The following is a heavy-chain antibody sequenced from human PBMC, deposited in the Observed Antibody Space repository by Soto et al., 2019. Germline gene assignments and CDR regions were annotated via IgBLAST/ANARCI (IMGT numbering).Heavy chain of an antibody. V-gene: IGHV4-39*07. CDR1: GDFIRGSDYY. CDR2: IYYSGTS. D-gene: IGHD1-1*01. Sequence: SETLSLTCTVSGDFIRGSDYYWGWIRQPPGKGLEWIGNIYYSGTSYSYPSLKGRVTMSVDTSKNQFSLRLNSVTAADTAVYYCATQNNYFYGFYFDFWSRGTLVTVSS. J-gene: IGHJ4*02. CDR3: ATQNNYFYGFYFDF.